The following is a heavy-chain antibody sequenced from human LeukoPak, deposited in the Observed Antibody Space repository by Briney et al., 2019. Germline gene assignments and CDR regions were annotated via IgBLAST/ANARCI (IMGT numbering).Heavy chain of an antibody. Sequence: GESLKISCKGSGYSFTSYWIGWVRQMPGKGLGRMGIISPVERDTRYSAYFQGQDTISADKSISTAYLQWSSLKASDTAMYYCARHRDSGYGWCRYYYYYMDVWGKGTTVTVSS. V-gene: IGHV5-51*01. CDR1: GYSFTSYW. CDR3: ARHRDSGYGWCRYYYYYMDV. CDR2: ISPVERDT. J-gene: IGHJ6*03. D-gene: IGHD5-12*01.